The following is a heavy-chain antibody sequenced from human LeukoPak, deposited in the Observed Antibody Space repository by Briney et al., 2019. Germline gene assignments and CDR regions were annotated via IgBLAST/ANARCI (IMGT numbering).Heavy chain of an antibody. V-gene: IGHV3-66*01. D-gene: IGHD6-19*01. Sequence: GGSLRLSCAASGFTVSSNYMSWVRQAPGKGLEWVSVIYSGGSTYYADSVKGRFTISRDNSKNTLYLQMNSLRAEDTAVYYCARVQGGWYATYFYYWGQRTLVTVSS. CDR3: ARVQGGWYATYFYY. CDR2: IYSGGST. J-gene: IGHJ4*02. CDR1: GFTVSSNY.